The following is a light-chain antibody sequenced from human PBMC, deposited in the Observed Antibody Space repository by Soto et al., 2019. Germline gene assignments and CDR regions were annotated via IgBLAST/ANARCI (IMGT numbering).Light chain of an antibody. CDR1: QSISTF. CDR3: QQYRSLPYT. CDR2: DAS. J-gene: IGKJ4*02. Sequence: DIQMTQSPSSLSASVGDRVTITCRASQSISTFLNWYQQKPGKAPHLLIYDASNLQTGVPSRFSGRRTGAGTHFTLTISAFQPEDVATYYCQQYRSLPYTFGGGTEVEI. V-gene: IGKV1-33*01.